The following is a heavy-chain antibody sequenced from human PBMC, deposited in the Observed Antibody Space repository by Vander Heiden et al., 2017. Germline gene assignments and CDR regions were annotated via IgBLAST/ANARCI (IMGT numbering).Heavy chain of an antibody. CDR3: ARQPWQLSAYYFDY. V-gene: IGHV4-59*01. J-gene: IGHJ4*02. D-gene: IGHD6-13*01. CDR2: IYYTGDT. CDR1: GGSINNYY. Sequence: QVQLQESGPGLVKPSETLSLTCTVSGGSINNYYWTWIRQPPGKGLEWIGYIYYTGDTNYNPSLKSRATISVDTSKNQFSLKLRSVSAADTAVYYCARQPWQLSAYYFDYWGQGAPVTVSS.